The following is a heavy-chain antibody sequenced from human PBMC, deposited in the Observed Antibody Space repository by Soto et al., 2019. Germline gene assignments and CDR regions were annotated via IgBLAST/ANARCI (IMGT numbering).Heavy chain of an antibody. Sequence: EVQLVGSGGGLVQPGGSLRLSCAASGFTFRHHWMSWVRQAPGKGLEWVATIKEDGSEKKYVDSVKGRFTISRDNAKDSLFLEMDGLRDEDTVLYFCARGMVRSSGRFDLWGQGTLVTVSS. CDR2: IKEDGSEK. CDR1: GFTFRHHW. D-gene: IGHD6-25*01. J-gene: IGHJ4*02. V-gene: IGHV3-7*05. CDR3: ARGMVRSSGRFDL.